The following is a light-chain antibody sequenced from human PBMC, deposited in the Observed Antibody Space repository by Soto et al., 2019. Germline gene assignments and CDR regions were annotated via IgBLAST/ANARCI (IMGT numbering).Light chain of an antibody. Sequence: AIQMTQSPSSLSASVGDRVTITCRASQDIRNDLGWYQQKPGKTPKLLIFAASSLQSGVPSRFSGSGSGTDFTLTISSLQPEDFATYYCLQDFNYPWTFGQGIQVEIE. J-gene: IGKJ1*01. CDR3: LQDFNYPWT. CDR2: AAS. V-gene: IGKV1-6*01. CDR1: QDIRND.